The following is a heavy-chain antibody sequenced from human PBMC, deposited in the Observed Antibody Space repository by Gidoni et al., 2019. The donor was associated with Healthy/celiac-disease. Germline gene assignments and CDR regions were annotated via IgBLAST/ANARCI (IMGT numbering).Heavy chain of an antibody. J-gene: IGHJ3*02. D-gene: IGHD2-21*02. Sequence: EVQLVESGGGLVEPGGSLRLSCSSSGFTFSSYSMHWVRQAPGKGLEYVSAISSNGGSTYYADSVKGRFTISRDNSKNTLYLQMSSPRAEDTAVYYCVKDGTRIVVVTAIRSNDAFDIWGQGTMVTVSS. CDR1: GFTFSSYS. V-gene: IGHV3-64D*09. CDR2: ISSNGGST. CDR3: VKDGTRIVVVTAIRSNDAFDI.